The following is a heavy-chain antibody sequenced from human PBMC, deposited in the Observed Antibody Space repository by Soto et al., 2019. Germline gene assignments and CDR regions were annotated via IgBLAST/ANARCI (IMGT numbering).Heavy chain of an antibody. V-gene: IGHV3-7*01. CDR2: IKQDGSEK. Sequence: GRALRLSCAGSGFTLSSDWMSLVRQAPGKGLEWVANIKQDGSEKYYVDSVKGRFTISRDNAKNSLYLQMNSLRAEDTAVYYCARSSDAAFDISGPGTMVTVSS. J-gene: IGHJ3*02. CDR1: GFTLSSDW. CDR3: ARSSDAAFDI.